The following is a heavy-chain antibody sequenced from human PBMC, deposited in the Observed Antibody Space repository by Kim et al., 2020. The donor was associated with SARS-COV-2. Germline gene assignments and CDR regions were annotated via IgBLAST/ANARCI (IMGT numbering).Heavy chain of an antibody. J-gene: IGHJ5*02. V-gene: IGHV4-34*01. CDR2: INHSGST. D-gene: IGHD2-2*01. CDR3: ARVDTTDWDNWFDP. CDR1: GGSFSGYY. Sequence: SETLSLTCAVYGGSFSGYYWSWIRQPPGKGLEWIGEINHSGSTNYNPSLKSRVTISVDTSKNQFSLKLSSVTAADTAVYYCARVDTTDWDNWFDPWGQGTLVTVSS.